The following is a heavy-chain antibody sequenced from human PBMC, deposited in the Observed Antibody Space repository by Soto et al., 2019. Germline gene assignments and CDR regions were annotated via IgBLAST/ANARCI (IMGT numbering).Heavy chain of an antibody. D-gene: IGHD3-22*01. Sequence: SETLSLTCAVYGGSFSGYYWSWIRQPPGKGLEWIGEINHSGSTNYNPSLKSRVTISVDTSKNQFSLKLSSVTAADTAVYYCARVGPWVPYYYDSSPYTFENWFDPWGQGTMVTVSS. V-gene: IGHV4-34*01. J-gene: IGHJ5*02. CDR1: GGSFSGYY. CDR3: ARVGPWVPYYYDSSPYTFENWFDP. CDR2: INHSGST.